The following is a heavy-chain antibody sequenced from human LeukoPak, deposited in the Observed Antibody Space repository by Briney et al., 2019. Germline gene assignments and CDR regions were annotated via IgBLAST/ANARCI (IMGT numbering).Heavy chain of an antibody. D-gene: IGHD3-22*01. CDR1: GGSFSGYY. J-gene: IGHJ4*02. CDR3: ARDSSGLFDY. Sequence: HPSETLSLTCAVYGGSFSGYYWSWIRQPPGKGLEWIGEINHSGSTNYNPSLKSRVTISVDTSKNQFSLKLSPVTAADTAVYYCARDSSGLFDYWGQGTLVTVSS. V-gene: IGHV4-34*01. CDR2: INHSGST.